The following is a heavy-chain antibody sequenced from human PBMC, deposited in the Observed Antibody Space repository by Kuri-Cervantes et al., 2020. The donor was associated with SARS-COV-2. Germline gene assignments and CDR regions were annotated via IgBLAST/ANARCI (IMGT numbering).Heavy chain of an antibody. CDR1: GFTFSSYW. Sequence: LSLTCAASGFTFSSYWMHWVRQAPGKGLVWVSRINSDGSSTSYADSVKGRFTISRDNAKNTLYLQMNSLRAEDTAVYYCVRDGDHWNFDYWGQGTLVTVSS. CDR2: INSDGSST. V-gene: IGHV3-74*01. J-gene: IGHJ4*02. CDR3: VRDGDHWNFDY. D-gene: IGHD1-1*01.